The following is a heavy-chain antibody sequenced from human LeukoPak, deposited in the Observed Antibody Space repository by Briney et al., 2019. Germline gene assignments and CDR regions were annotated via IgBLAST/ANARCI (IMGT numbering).Heavy chain of an antibody. V-gene: IGHV3-30*02. CDR1: GFSFDDYA. CDR2: IRYDGSNK. J-gene: IGHJ3*02. D-gene: IGHD3-3*01. Sequence: GGSLRLSCAASGFSFDDYAMHWVRQAPGKGLEWVAFIRYDGSNKYYADSVKGRFTISRDNSKNTLYLQMNSLRAEDTAVYYCAPAIFGVAPRAFDIWGQGTMVTVSS. CDR3: APAIFGVAPRAFDI.